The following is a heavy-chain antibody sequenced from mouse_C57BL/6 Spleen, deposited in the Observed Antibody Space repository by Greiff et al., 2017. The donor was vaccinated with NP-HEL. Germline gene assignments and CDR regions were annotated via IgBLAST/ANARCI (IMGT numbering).Heavy chain of an antibody. CDR2: IDPSASYT. CDR1: GYTFTSYW. CDR3: ARWGGAMDY. J-gene: IGHJ4*01. Sequence: QVQLQQPGAELVMPGASVKLSCKASGYTFTSYWMHWVKQRPGQGLEWIGEIDPSASYTNYNQKFKGKSTLTVDKSSSTAYMQLSSLTSEDSAVYYCARWGGAMDYWGQGTSVTVSS. V-gene: IGHV1-69*01.